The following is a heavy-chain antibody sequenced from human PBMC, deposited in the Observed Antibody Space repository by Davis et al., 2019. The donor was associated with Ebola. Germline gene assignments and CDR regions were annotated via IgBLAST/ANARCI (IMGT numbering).Heavy chain of an antibody. CDR2: IWYDGSNK. CDR1: GFTFSSYG. D-gene: IGHD5-18*01. Sequence: GGSLRLSCAASGFTFSSYGMHWVRQAPGKGLEWVAVIWYDGSNKYYADSVKGRFTISRDNSKNTLYLQMNNLRAEDTAVYYCARDRSYGYYYYGMDVWGQGTTVTVSS. J-gene: IGHJ6*02. V-gene: IGHV3-33*01. CDR3: ARDRSYGYYYYGMDV.